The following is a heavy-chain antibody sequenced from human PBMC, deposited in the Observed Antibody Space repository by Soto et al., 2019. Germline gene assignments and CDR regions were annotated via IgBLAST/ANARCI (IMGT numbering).Heavy chain of an antibody. CDR1: GFTFRSYA. V-gene: IGHV3-30-3*01. Sequence: QVQLVESGGGVVQPGRSLRLSCAASGFTFRSYAMHWVRQAPGKGLEWVAVISYDGSNEYYADSVKGRFTISRDNSKNTLYLQMNSLGSEATAVYYCARDQDSSSWTFDYGGQGTLVTVSS. CDR2: ISYDGSNE. CDR3: ARDQDSSSWTFDY. D-gene: IGHD6-13*01. J-gene: IGHJ4*02.